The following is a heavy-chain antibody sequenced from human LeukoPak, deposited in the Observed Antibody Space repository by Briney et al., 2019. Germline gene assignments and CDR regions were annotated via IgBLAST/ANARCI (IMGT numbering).Heavy chain of an antibody. CDR1: GYTFTSYG. J-gene: IGHJ6*02. CDR3: ARGLAGPPIYCSSTSCYKDYYGMDV. Sequence: ASVKVSCKASGYTFTSYGISWVRQAPGQGLEWMGWISAYNGNTNYAQKLQGRVTMTTDTSTSTAYMELSSLRSEDTAVYYCARGLAGPPIYCSSTSCYKDYYGMDVWGQGTTVTVSS. CDR2: ISAYNGNT. D-gene: IGHD2-2*02. V-gene: IGHV1-18*01.